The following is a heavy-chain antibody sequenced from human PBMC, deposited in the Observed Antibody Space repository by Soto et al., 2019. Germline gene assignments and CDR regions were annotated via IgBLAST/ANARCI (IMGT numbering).Heavy chain of an antibody. V-gene: IGHV4-39*01. J-gene: IGHJ3*02. CDR3: ATLGRLAFDI. CDR1: GDSIRSSSYY. Sequence: QLQLQESGPGLVKPSETLSLTCSVSGDSIRSSSYYWGWIRQSPGKGMEWIGTIDNKGSTYYKSSLKARVNISADMSKNQFSLRVTSVTDADTGVFYCATLGRLAFDIWGQGKAVTVSS. D-gene: IGHD3-16*01. CDR2: IDNKGST.